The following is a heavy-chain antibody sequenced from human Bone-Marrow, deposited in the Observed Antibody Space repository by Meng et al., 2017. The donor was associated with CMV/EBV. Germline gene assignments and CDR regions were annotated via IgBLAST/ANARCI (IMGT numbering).Heavy chain of an antibody. D-gene: IGHD2-2*02. Sequence: GESLKISCAVSGFTFRSYRMHWVRQVPGKGPVWVSGIETDARKTTYVDSVKGRFIISRDNAKNTLYLQMNSLRAEDTAVYYCARAALVFDIVVVPAAIQAYFDYWGQGTLVTVSS. CDR3: ARAALVFDIVVVPAAIQAYFDY. V-gene: IGHV3-74*03. CDR1: GFTFRSYR. J-gene: IGHJ4*02. CDR2: IETDARKT.